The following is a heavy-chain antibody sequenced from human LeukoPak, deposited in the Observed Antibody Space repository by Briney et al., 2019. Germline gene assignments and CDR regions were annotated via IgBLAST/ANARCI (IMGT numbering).Heavy chain of an antibody. CDR1: GVSVSSNF. CDR3: TRDPPAVAINTYA. V-gene: IGHV3-66*01. CDR2: IYSGGET. Sequence: GGSLGLSCAASGVSVSSNFMIWVRQAPGKGLEWVSLIYSGGETSYADSVKGRFSISRDNSKNTLYLQMNSLRVEDTAVYYCTRDPPAVAINTYAWGQGTLVTVSS. J-gene: IGHJ5*02. D-gene: IGHD6-13*01.